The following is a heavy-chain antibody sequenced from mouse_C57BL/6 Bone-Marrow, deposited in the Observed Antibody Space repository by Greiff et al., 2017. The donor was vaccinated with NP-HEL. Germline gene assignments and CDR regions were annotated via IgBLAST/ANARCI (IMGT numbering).Heavy chain of an antibody. V-gene: IGHV1-82*01. CDR2: IYPGDGDT. CDR1: GYAFSSSW. J-gene: IGHJ4*01. CDR3: ARDRVITTVPYAMDY. D-gene: IGHD1-1*01. Sequence: QVQLKESGPELVKPGASVKISCKASGYAFSSSWMNWVKQRPGKGLEWIGRIYPGDGDTNYNGKFKGKATLTADKSSSTAYMQLSSLTSEDSAVYFCARDRVITTVPYAMDYWGQGTSVTVSS.